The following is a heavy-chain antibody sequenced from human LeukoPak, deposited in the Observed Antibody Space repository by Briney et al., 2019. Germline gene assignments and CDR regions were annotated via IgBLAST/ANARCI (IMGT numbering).Heavy chain of an antibody. CDR1: GYTFTGYY. Sequence: ASVKVSCKASGYTFTGYYIHWVRQAPGQGLEWMGWINPNSGGTNYAQKFQGRVTMTRDMSTTTVYMDLSSLKSEDTAVYYCARAGSSGDYQAGSFEYWGQGTLVTVSS. CDR3: ARAGSSGDYQAGSFEY. J-gene: IGHJ4*02. CDR2: INPNSGGT. V-gene: IGHV1-2*02. D-gene: IGHD1-26*01.